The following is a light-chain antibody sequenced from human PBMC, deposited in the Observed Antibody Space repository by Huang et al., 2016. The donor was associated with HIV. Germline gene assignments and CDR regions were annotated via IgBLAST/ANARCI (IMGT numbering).Light chain of an antibody. V-gene: IGKV3-20*01. CDR3: QQYGNSPPYT. Sequence: EIVLTQSPGTLSLSPGERATLSCRASQSISSTYLAWYQQKPGQAPRILIDGASSRATGIPDRFSGSGSGTDFTLTISRLEPEDFAVYYCQQYGNSPPYTFGQGTKLEIK. CDR1: QSISSTY. J-gene: IGKJ2*01. CDR2: GAS.